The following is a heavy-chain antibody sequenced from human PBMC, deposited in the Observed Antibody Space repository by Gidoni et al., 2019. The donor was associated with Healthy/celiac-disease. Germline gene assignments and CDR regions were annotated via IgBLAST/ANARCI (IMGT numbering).Heavy chain of an antibody. Sequence: EVQLVESGGGLVQPGGSLRLSCAASGFTFSSYSMNWVRQAPGKGLEWVSYISSSSSTIYYADSVKGRFTISRDNAKNSLYLQMNSLRAEDTAVYYCARSRYFDWQNGVAHAFDIWGQGTMVTVSS. V-gene: IGHV3-48*04. D-gene: IGHD3-9*01. CDR3: ARSRYFDWQNGVAHAFDI. J-gene: IGHJ3*02. CDR1: GFTFSSYS. CDR2: ISSSSSTI.